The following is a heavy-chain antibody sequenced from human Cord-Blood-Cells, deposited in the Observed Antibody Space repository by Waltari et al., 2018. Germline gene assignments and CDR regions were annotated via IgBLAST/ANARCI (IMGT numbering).Heavy chain of an antibody. CDR2: IGVSGGST. D-gene: IGHD6-13*01. CDR1: GFTFSSYA. J-gene: IGHJ5*02. V-gene: IGHV3-23*01. Sequence: EVQLLESGGGLVQPGGSLRLSCAASGFTFSSYAMSWVRQAPGKGVEWVSAIGVSGGSTYYADSGKGRVTISRDNSKNTLYLQMNILRAEDTAVYYCAKDQVAYSSSWYWFDPWGQGTLVTVSS. CDR3: AKDQVAYSSSWYWFDP.